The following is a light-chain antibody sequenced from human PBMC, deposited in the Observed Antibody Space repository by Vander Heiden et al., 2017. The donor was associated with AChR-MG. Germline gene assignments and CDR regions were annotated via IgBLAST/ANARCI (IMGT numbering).Light chain of an antibody. V-gene: IGLV2-14*01. CDR3: SSYTTSITWV. J-gene: IGLJ3*02. CDR1: RRDVGAFNY. CDR2: DVS. Sequence: QSALTQPDSVSGSPGQPITISCTGTRRDVGAFNYVSWYQLHPGKAPKLMVYDVSARPSGVSNRFSGSKSGNTASLTISGLQAEDEADYYCSSYTTSITWVFGGGTKLTVL.